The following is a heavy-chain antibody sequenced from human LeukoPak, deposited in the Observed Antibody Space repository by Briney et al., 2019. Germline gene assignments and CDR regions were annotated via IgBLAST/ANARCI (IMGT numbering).Heavy chain of an antibody. CDR1: GFTFSSYA. J-gene: IGHJ5*02. D-gene: IGHD6-13*01. V-gene: IGHV3-30-3*01. CDR3: ARDRDSSSFPPPPFDP. CDR2: ISYDGSNK. Sequence: GGSLRLSCAASGFTFSSYAMHWVRQAPGKGLEWVAVISYDGSNKYYADSVKGRFTISRDNSKNTLYLQMNSLRAEDTAVYYCARDRDSSSFPPPPFDPWGQGTLVTVSS.